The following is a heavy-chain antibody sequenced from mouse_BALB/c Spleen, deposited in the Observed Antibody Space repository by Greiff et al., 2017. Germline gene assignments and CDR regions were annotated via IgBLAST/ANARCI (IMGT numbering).Heavy chain of an antibody. Sequence: EVMLVESGGGLVKPGGSLKLSCAASGFTFSSYAMSWVRQSPEKRLEWVAEISSGGSYTYYPDTVTGRFTISRDNAKNTLYLEMSSLRSEDTAMYYCAREDYYGRTWFAYWGQGTLVTVSA. CDR3: AREDYYGRTWFAY. V-gene: IGHV5-9-4*01. J-gene: IGHJ3*01. CDR2: ISSGGSYT. CDR1: GFTFSSYA. D-gene: IGHD1-1*01.